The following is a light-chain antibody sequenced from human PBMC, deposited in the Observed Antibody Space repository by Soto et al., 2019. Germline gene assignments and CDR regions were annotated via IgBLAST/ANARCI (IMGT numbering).Light chain of an antibody. Sequence: DIQMTQSPSTLSASVGYRVTITCRASQSISSWLAWYQQKPGKAPKLLIYDASSLESGVPSRFSGSGSGTDFTLTISSLQPDDFATYYCQQYNSYSPTWTFGQGTKVDIK. CDR1: QSISSW. CDR2: DAS. J-gene: IGKJ1*01. V-gene: IGKV1-5*01. CDR3: QQYNSYSPTWT.